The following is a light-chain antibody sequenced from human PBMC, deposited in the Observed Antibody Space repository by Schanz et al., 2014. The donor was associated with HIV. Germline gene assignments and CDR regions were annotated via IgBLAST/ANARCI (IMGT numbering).Light chain of an antibody. CDR3: QQYNNWPRT. CDR2: GAS. Sequence: EIVLTQSPATLSVSPGERATLSCRASQSVTSHVAWYQQKPGQAPRLLIYGASTRATGIPDRFSGSGSGTDFTLTISRLEPGDFAVYYCQQYNNWPRTFGQGTKVEIK. J-gene: IGKJ1*01. V-gene: IGKV3D-15*01. CDR1: QSVTSH.